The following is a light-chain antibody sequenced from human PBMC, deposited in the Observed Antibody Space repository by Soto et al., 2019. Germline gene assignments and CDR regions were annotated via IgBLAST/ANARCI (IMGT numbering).Light chain of an antibody. CDR3: QQYNNWPPVYT. CDR1: QSVSSN. Sequence: EIVMTQSPATLSVSPGERATLSCRASQSVSSNLAWYQQKPGQAPRLLIYGASTRATGIPARFSGSGSATEFTLTISSLQSEDFAVYYCQQYNNWPPVYTFGQGTKLEIK. V-gene: IGKV3-15*01. J-gene: IGKJ2*01. CDR2: GAS.